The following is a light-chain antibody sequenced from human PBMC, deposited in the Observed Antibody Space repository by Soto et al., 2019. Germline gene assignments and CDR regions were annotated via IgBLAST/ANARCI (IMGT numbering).Light chain of an antibody. Sequence: DIQMTQSPSTLSASVGDRVTITCRASQSISSWLAWYQQKPGKAPKLLIYKASSLESGVPSRFSGSGSGTDFPLTISSLQPDDFATYYCQQYNSHPFTFGPGTKVDIK. CDR1: QSISSW. CDR3: QQYNSHPFT. J-gene: IGKJ3*01. V-gene: IGKV1-5*03. CDR2: KAS.